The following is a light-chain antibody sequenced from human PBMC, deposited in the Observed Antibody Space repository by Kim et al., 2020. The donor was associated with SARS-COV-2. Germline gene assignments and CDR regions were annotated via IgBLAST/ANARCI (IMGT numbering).Light chain of an antibody. J-gene: IGKJ2*01. Sequence: DIQLTQSPSFLSASVGDRVIITCRASQGISRYLAWYQQKPGKAPKLLIYAATTLHSGVPSRFSGSGSGTEFTLTISSLQPEDFATYFCQQLNTYPYTFGQGTKLEI. V-gene: IGKV1-9*01. CDR1: QGISRY. CDR3: QQLNTYPYT. CDR2: AAT.